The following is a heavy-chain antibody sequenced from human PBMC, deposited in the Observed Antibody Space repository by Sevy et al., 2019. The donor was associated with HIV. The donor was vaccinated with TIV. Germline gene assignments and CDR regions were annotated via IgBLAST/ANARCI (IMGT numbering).Heavy chain of an antibody. D-gene: IGHD2-15*01. CDR3: ARVVGYCSGGRCSIIDF. Sequence: GGSLRLSCAASGFSLSDHAVSWVRQTPGKGLEWLAVISYNGRNQYYADSVKGRFTISKDDSKNTLYLQLNRLSAEDTAVYYCARVVGYCSGGRCSIIDFWGQGTLVTVSS. CDR1: GFSLSDHA. J-gene: IGHJ4*02. V-gene: IGHV3-30*04. CDR2: ISYNGRNQ.